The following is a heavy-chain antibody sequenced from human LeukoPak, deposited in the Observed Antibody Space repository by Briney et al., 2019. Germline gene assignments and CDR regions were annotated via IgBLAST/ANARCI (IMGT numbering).Heavy chain of an antibody. CDR2: IYSGGST. CDR3: ARGSRDGYNYEDYYYYYGMDV. V-gene: IGHV3-53*04. J-gene: IGHJ6*02. D-gene: IGHD5-24*01. Sequence: PGGSLRLSCAASGFTVSSNCMSWVRQAPGKGLEWVSVIYSGGSTYYADSVKGRFTISRHNSKNTLYLQMNSLRAEDTAVYYCARGSRDGYNYEDYYYYYGMDVWGQGTTVTVSS. CDR1: GFTVSSNC.